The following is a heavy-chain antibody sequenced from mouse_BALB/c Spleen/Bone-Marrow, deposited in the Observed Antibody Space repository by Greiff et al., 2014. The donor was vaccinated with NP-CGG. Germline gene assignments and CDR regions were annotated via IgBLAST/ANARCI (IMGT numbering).Heavy chain of an antibody. CDR1: GYSFTGYY. CDR2: ISCYNGAT. J-gene: IGHJ4*01. D-gene: IGHD2-4*01. Sequence: VKISCKASGYSFTGYYMHWVKQSHGKSLEWIGYISCYNGATRYNQKFKGKATFTVDTSSSTAHLQFNSLTSEDSAVYLCAGGGTMISTDAMDYWGQGTSVTVSS. V-gene: IGHV1S34*01. CDR3: AGGGTMISTDAMDY.